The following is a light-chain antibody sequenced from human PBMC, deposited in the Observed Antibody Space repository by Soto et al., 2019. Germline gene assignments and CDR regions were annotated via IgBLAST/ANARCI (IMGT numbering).Light chain of an antibody. CDR2: DVT. CDR1: SSDVGTYNY. Sequence: QSALTQPRSVSGSPGQSVTISCTGTSSDVGTYNYVSWYQQYPGKAPKLMIYDVTKRPSGVPDRFSGSKSGDTASLTISGLQAEDEDYYYCCSYAGSSTVLFGGGTKLTVL. CDR3: CSYAGSSTVL. V-gene: IGLV2-11*01. J-gene: IGLJ2*01.